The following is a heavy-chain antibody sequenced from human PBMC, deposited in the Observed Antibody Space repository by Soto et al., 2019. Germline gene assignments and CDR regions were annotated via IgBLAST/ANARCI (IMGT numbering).Heavy chain of an antibody. J-gene: IGHJ5*02. CDR2: IYPGDSDT. CDR1: GYSFTSYW. D-gene: IGHD6-13*01. CDR3: ARGVIAAAGTVPFDP. V-gene: IGHV5-51*01. Sequence: GESLKISCKGSGYSFTSYWIGWVRQMPGKGLEWMGIIYPGDSDTRYSPSFQGQVTISADKSISTAYLQWSSLKASDTAMYYCARGVIAAAGTVPFDPWGQGTLVTVSS.